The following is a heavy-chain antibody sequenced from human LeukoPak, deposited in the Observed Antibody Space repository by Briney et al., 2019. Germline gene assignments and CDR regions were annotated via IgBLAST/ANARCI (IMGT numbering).Heavy chain of an antibody. CDR3: ARETPEYD. CDR1: GFTFSTYG. CDR2: IWYDGTTK. Sequence: PGGSLRLSCAASGFTFSTYGMHWVRQAPGKGLEWVAAIWYDGTTKYYADSVKGRFTISRDNSKDTLYLQMSSLRVEDTAVYYCARETPEYDWGQGTLVTVSS. D-gene: IGHD1-14*01. V-gene: IGHV3-33*01. J-gene: IGHJ4*02.